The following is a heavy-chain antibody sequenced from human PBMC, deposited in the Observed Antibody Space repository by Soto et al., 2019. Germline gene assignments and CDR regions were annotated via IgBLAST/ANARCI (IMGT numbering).Heavy chain of an antibody. CDR3: ARGQGLQYSFDY. CDR1: GYTFTSYD. V-gene: IGHV1-8*01. CDR2: MNPNSGNT. D-gene: IGHD4-4*01. J-gene: IGHJ4*02. Sequence: ASVKVSCKASGYTFTSYDINWVRQATGQGLERMGWMNPNSGNTGYAQKFQARVTMTRNTSISTSYMELLSLRSEDTAVHYCARGQGLQYSFDYWGQGTLVTVSS.